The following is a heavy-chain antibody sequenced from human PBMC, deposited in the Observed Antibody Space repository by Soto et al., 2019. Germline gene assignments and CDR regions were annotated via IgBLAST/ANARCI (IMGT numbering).Heavy chain of an antibody. CDR1: GYSFTSYW. CDR3: ERHDPLFMQNNWFDP. D-gene: IGHD3-16*01. J-gene: IGHJ5*02. CDR2: IYPGDSDT. Sequence: EVQLVQSGAEVKKPGESLKISCKGSGYSFTSYWIGWVRQMPGKGLEWMGIIYPGDSDTRYSPSFQGQVSISADKSSSPPSLQGSSLRASDTGMYYCERHDPLFMQNNWFDPWGQGTLVTVSS. V-gene: IGHV5-51*01.